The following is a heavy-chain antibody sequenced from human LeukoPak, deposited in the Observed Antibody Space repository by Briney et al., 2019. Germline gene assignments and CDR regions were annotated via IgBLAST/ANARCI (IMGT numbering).Heavy chain of an antibody. CDR3: AKAPHDYGDYLAAFDI. J-gene: IGHJ3*02. D-gene: IGHD4-17*01. CDR1: GFTFSSYA. CDR2: ISGSGGST. V-gene: IGHV3-23*01. Sequence: GGSLRLSCAASGFTFSSYAMRWVRQAPGKGLEWVSAISGSGGSTYYADYVKGRFTISRDNSKNTLYLQMNSLRAEETAVYYCAKAPHDYGDYLAAFDIWGQGTMVTVSS.